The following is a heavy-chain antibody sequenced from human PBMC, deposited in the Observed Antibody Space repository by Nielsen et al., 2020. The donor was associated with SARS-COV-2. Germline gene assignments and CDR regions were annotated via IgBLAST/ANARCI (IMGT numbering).Heavy chain of an antibody. J-gene: IGHJ5*02. D-gene: IGHD5-12*01. CDR2: INTGSGKT. CDR3: ARDSGIVATITWFDP. V-gene: IGHV1-3*04. CDR1: GYTFTTYA. Sequence: ASVKVSCKASGYTFTTYAIHWVRQAPGQSLEWMGWINTGSGKTRYSEKFQGRLTITRDTSASTAFMELTSLTSEDTAVYYCARDSGIVATITWFDPWGQGTLVTVTS.